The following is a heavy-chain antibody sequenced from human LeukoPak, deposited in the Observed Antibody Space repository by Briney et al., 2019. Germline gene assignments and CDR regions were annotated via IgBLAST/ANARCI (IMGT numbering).Heavy chain of an antibody. D-gene: IGHD4-23*01. CDR1: GFTFSSYE. Sequence: WGSLRLSCAASGFTFSSYEMNGVSQAPGKGLEWVSYISSSGSTIYYADSVKGRFTISRDNSKNTLYLQMNSLRAEDTAVYYCAKVPYGGNSEAYYYYMDVWGKGTTVTVSS. V-gene: IGHV3-48*03. J-gene: IGHJ6*03. CDR3: AKVPYGGNSEAYYYYMDV. CDR2: ISSSGSTI.